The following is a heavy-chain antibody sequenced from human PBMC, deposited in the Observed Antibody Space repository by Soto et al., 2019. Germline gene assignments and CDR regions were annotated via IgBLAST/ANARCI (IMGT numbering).Heavy chain of an antibody. D-gene: IGHD2-2*01. CDR3: ARVVGGYYYGMDV. CDR2: IYHSGST. V-gene: IGHV4-4*02. J-gene: IGHJ6*02. CDR1: GGSISSSNW. Sequence: QVQLQESGPGLVKPSGTLSLTCAVSGGSISSSNWWSWVRQPPGKGLEWIGEIYHSGSTNYNPSRTTRSTISVDKSKNQFSLKLSSVTAADTAVYYCARVVGGYYYGMDVWGQGTTVTVSS.